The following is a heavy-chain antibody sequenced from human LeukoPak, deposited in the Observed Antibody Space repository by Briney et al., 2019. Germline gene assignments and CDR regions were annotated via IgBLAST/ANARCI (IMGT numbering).Heavy chain of an antibody. D-gene: IGHD6-19*01. Sequence: SETLSLTCAVYGGSFSGYYWSWIRQPPGKGLEWIGEINHSGSTNYNPSLKSRVTISVDTSKPQFSLKLSSVTAADTAVYSCARGRDIYRAVAGILNYWGQGTLVTVSS. CDR1: GGSFSGYY. CDR2: INHSGST. CDR3: ARGRDIYRAVAGILNY. V-gene: IGHV4-34*01. J-gene: IGHJ4*02.